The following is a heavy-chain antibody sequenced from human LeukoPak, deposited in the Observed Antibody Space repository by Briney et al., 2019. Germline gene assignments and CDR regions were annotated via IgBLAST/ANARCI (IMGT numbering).Heavy chain of an antibody. V-gene: IGHV4-4*02. CDR1: GDSINSLDL. J-gene: IGHJ4*02. CDR3: AGLVGRYSSGLYYYYFDY. CDR2: MYLSGTT. Sequence: SETLSLTCIVSGDSINSLDLWSWVRQPPGKGLEWIGEMYLSGTTHSNPSVKSRVTISIDKSKNQFFLNLSSVTAADTAVYYCAGLVGRYSSGLYYYYFDYWGQGTLVTVSS. D-gene: IGHD3-22*01.